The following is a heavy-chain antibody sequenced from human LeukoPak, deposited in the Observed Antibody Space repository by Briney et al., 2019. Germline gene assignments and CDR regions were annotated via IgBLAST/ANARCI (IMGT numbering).Heavy chain of an antibody. CDR1: GVSITSFY. Sequence: SETLSLTCTVSGVSITSFYWSWIRQPPGKGLEWIGYIYFSGSTNYNPSLKSRVTVSLDTTKNQVSLKLSSVSAADTAVYYCASTGYCIGGSCYSNYFDHWGQGTLVTVSS. CDR3: ASTGYCIGGSCYSNYFDH. J-gene: IGHJ4*02. V-gene: IGHV4-59*08. CDR2: IYFSGST. D-gene: IGHD2-15*01.